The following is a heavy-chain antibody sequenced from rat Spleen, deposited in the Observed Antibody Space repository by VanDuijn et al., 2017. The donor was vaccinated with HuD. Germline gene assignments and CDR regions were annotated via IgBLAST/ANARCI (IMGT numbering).Heavy chain of an antibody. CDR1: GYSITSNY. J-gene: IGHJ4*01. Sequence: EVQLQESGPGLVKPSQSLSLTCSVTGYSITSNYWGWIRKFPGNKMEWIGHISYSGSTSYNPSLKSRISITRDTSKNQFFLQLNSVTTEDTATYYCARCITMMALLLRGYVMDAWGQGASVTVSS. CDR2: ISYSGST. CDR3: ARCITMMALLLRGYVMDA. D-gene: IGHD1-12*02. V-gene: IGHV3-1*01.